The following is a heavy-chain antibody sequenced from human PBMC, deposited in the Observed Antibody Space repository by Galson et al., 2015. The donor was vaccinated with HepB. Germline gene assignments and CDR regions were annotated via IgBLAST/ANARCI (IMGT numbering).Heavy chain of an antibody. CDR1: GFTFSSYA. D-gene: IGHD6-19*01. Sequence: SLRLSCAASGFTFSSYAMSWVRQAPGKGLEWVSAISGSGGSTYYADSVKGRFTISRDNGNSSLYLQMNSLRAEDTAVYYCARGEWLDEYWGQGTLVTVSS. CDR3: ARGEWLDEY. V-gene: IGHV3-23*01. J-gene: IGHJ4*02. CDR2: ISGSGGST.